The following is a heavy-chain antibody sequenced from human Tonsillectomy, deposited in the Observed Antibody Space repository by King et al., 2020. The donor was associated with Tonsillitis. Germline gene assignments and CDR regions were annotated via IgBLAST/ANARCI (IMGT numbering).Heavy chain of an antibody. CDR2: INQNGGEK. Sequence: VQLVESGGGLVQPGGSLRLSCAVSGLTFSSYWMSWVRQAPGKGLEWVANINQNGGEKYYVDSVKGRFTISRDNAKNSLYLQMNSLRADDTAVYYCARDLTFGGKYWGPGTLVTVSS. D-gene: IGHD4-23*01. CDR3: ARDLTFGGKY. J-gene: IGHJ4*02. CDR1: GLTFSSYW. V-gene: IGHV3-7*03.